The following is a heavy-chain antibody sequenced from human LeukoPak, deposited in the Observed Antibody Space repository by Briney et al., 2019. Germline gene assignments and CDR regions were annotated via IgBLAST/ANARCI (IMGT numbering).Heavy chain of an antibody. CDR2: ISYDGSDK. CDR3: ARVVSGSYYGPFDY. CDR1: GFTFSSYG. J-gene: IGHJ4*02. V-gene: IGHV3-30*03. D-gene: IGHD1-26*01. Sequence: GGSLRLSCAASGFTFSSYGMHWVRQAPGKGLEWVAVISYDGSDKYSADSVKGRFTISRDNSKNTLYLQMTSLRPEDTAVYYCARVVSGSYYGPFDYWGQGTLVTVSS.